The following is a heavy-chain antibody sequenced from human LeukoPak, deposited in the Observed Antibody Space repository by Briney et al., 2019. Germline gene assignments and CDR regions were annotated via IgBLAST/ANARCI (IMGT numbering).Heavy chain of an antibody. CDR2: MNPNSGNR. D-gene: IGHD1-26*01. CDR3: ARSGDPHPFAY. Sequence: GASVKVSCKASGYTFTSYDINWVRQATGQGLEWMGWMNPNSGNRGYAQKVQGRVRMTRNTSISTTYMELSSLRSEDTAVYSCARSGDPHPFAYWGQGTLVTVSS. CDR1: GYTFTSYD. V-gene: IGHV1-8*01. J-gene: IGHJ4*02.